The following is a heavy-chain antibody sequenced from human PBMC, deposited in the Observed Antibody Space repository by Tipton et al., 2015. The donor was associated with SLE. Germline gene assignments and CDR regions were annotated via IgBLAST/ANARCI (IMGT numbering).Heavy chain of an antibody. CDR2: IYYSGST. D-gene: IGHD6-13*01. J-gene: IGHJ4*02. CDR1: GGSISSSSYY. V-gene: IGHV4-39*07. Sequence: TLSLTCTVSGGSISSSSYYWGWIRQPPGKGLEWIGSIYYSGSTYYNPPLTSRVTISVDTAKNQFSLKLSSVTTADTAVYYCARLGYSSSWTDYWGQGTLVTVSS. CDR3: ARLGYSSSWTDY.